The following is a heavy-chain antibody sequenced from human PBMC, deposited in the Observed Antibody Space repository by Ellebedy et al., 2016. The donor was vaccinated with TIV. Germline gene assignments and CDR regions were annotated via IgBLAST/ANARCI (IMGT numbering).Heavy chain of an antibody. CDR3: ARDPMIWIFDY. D-gene: IGHD3-22*01. Sequence: PGGSLRLSCAASGFTFSSYGMHWVRQAPGKGLEWVAVIWYDGSNKYYADSVKGRFTISRDKANNSLYLRMNSLRAEDTAVYYCARDPMIWIFDYWGQGTLVTVSS. CDR2: IWYDGSNK. CDR1: GFTFSSYG. V-gene: IGHV3-33*08. J-gene: IGHJ4*02.